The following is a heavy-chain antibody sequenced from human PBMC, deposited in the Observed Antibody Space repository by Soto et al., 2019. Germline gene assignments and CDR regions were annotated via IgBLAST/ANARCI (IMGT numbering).Heavy chain of an antibody. Sequence: PSETLSLTCTVSGGSISNFYWSWIRQPPGKGLEWIGYVYYTGSTSYNPSLKRRVTFSADSSRGQFSLRLSSVTAADTAVYYCARDGSGYSYGYVFYYGMDVWGQGTTVTVSS. CDR2: VYYTGST. J-gene: IGHJ6*02. D-gene: IGHD5-18*01. V-gene: IGHV4-59*12. CDR3: ARDGSGYSYGYVFYYGMDV. CDR1: GGSISNFY.